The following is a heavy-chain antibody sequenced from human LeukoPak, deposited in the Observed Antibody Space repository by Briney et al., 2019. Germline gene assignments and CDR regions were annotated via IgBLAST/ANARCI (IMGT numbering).Heavy chain of an antibody. V-gene: IGHV1-46*01. D-gene: IGHD6-19*01. CDR2: INPSGGST. CDR1: GYTFTSYY. J-gene: IGHJ5*02. Sequence: ASVKVSCKASGYTFTSYYMHWVRQAPGQGLEWMGIINPSGGSTSYAQKFQGRVTMTRDTSTSTVYMELSSLRSEDTAVYYCARGAPIRVAVAATFDPWGQGTLVTVPS. CDR3: ARGAPIRVAVAATFDP.